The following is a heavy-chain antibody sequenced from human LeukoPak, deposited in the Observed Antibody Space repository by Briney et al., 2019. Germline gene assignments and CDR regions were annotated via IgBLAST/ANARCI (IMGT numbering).Heavy chain of an antibody. CDR1: GFTFSTYS. J-gene: IGHJ6*03. Sequence: PGGSLRLSCAASGFTFSTYSMNWVRQAPGKGLEWVSYISSSTSTIYYADSVKGRFTISRDNAKNSLYLQMNSLRAEDTALYYCARVYSSSSRYYYYYMDVWGKGTTVTVSS. CDR2: ISSSTSTI. V-gene: IGHV3-48*04. CDR3: ARVYSSSSRYYYYYMDV. D-gene: IGHD6-6*01.